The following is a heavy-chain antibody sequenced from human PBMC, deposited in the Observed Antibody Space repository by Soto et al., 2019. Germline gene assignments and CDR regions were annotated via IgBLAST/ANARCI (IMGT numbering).Heavy chain of an antibody. V-gene: IGHV4-34*01. J-gene: IGHJ6*02. Sequence: PXETLSLTCTVSGWSFRGYYWGWVRQPPGKGLEWIGEINHSGSSNYHPSLKSRVTISVATSKNQFSLTVNSVTPADTAVYYCARGEITLLGGMDVWGQGTTVTVSS. CDR2: INHSGSS. CDR1: GWSFRGYY. CDR3: ARGEITLLGGMDV. D-gene: IGHD3-10*01.